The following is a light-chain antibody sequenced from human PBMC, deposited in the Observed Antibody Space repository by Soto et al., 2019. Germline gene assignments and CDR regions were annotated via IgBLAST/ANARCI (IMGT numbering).Light chain of an antibody. Sequence: QSALTQPASVSGSPGQSITISCTGTSSDVGGYNYVSWYQQHPGKAPKLMIYDVSNRPSGISNRFSGSKSGNTASLTISGLQAEDDADYYCSSYTGSSPYVFGTGTKLTVL. CDR1: SSDVGGYNY. CDR2: DVS. V-gene: IGLV2-14*01. J-gene: IGLJ1*01. CDR3: SSYTGSSPYV.